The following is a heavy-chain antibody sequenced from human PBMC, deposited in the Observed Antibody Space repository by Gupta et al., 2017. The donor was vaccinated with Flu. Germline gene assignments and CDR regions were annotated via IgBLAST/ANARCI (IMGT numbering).Heavy chain of an antibody. CDR2: IKSKTDGGTT. CDR3: TTEGFLEWLFFH. J-gene: IGHJ4*02. Sequence: EVQLVESGGGLVKPGGSLRLSCAAPGFTFRNAWMSWVRQAPGKGLEWVGRIKSKTDGGTTDYAAPVKGRFTISRDDSKNTLYLQMNSLKTEDTAVYYCTTEGFLEWLFFHWGQGTLVTVSS. D-gene: IGHD3-3*01. CDR1: GFTFRNAW. V-gene: IGHV3-15*01.